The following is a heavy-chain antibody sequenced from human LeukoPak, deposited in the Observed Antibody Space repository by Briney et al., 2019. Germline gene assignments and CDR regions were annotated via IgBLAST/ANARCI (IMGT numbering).Heavy chain of an antibody. CDR2: IYHRGNT. V-gene: IGHV4-4*02. CDR3: AREPVVVAVTGPWGAFDI. Sequence: SETLSLTCAVSGGSISSSNWWNWVRQAPGKGLEWIGEIYHRGNTHYNPSLKSRVTMSVDTSTNQFSLRVNSVTPEDTAVYYCAREPVVVAVTGPWGAFDIWGQGTMVTVSS. CDR1: GGSISSSNW. D-gene: IGHD2-15*01. J-gene: IGHJ3*02.